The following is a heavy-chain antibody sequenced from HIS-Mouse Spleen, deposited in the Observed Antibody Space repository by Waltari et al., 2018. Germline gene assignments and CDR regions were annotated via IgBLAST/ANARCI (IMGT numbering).Heavy chain of an antibody. J-gene: IGHJ2*01. CDR2: IYYSGRT. CDR3: AREIPYSSSWYDWYFDL. Sequence: QLQLQESGPGLVTPSETLSLTCPVPGGSISSSSYYWGWIRQPPGKGLEWIGGIYYSGRTYYNPSLKSRVTISVDTSKNQFSLKLSSVTAADTAVYYCAREIPYSSSWYDWYFDLWGRGTLVTVSS. D-gene: IGHD6-13*01. V-gene: IGHV4-39*07. CDR1: GGSISSSSYY.